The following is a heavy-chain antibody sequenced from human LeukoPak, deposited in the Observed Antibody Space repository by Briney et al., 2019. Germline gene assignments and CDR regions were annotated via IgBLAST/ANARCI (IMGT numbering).Heavy chain of an antibody. J-gene: IGHJ4*02. CDR2: ISSSGSTI. Sequence: PGGSLRLSCAASGFTFSSYEMNWVRQAPGKGLEWVSYISSSGSTIYYADSVKGRLTISRDNAKNSLYLQMNSLRAEDTAVYYCARDRGSGIAVAFDYWGQGTLVTVSS. V-gene: IGHV3-48*03. CDR1: GFTFSSYE. CDR3: ARDRGSGIAVAFDY. D-gene: IGHD6-19*01.